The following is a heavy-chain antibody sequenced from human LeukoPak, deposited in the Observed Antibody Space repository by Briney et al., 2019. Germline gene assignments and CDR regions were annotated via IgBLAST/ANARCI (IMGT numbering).Heavy chain of an antibody. Sequence: ASLKVSCKASGYTFTGYDMHWVRHAPGQGLEWMGWINPNSGGTNYAQKFHGRVTITRDTSISTAYMELSRLRSDDTAVYYCAREAVAVANEDFDYWGQGTLVTVSS. CDR3: AREAVAVANEDFDY. J-gene: IGHJ4*02. D-gene: IGHD6-19*01. CDR2: INPNSGGT. CDR1: GYTFTGYD. V-gene: IGHV1-2*02.